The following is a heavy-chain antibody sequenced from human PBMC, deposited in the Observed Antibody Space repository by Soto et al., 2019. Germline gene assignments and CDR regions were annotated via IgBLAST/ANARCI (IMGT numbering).Heavy chain of an antibody. CDR1: GFTFDDYA. V-gene: IGHV3-9*01. D-gene: IGHD3-10*01. CDR2: ISWNSDTI. Sequence: EVQLVESGGGLVQPGRSLRLSCAASGFTFDDYAMHWVRQAPGKGLEWVTGISWNSDTIGYADSVKGRFTISRDNAKKSLYLQMNSLRAEDTGFYYCARDVWSRASGPPDSWGQGTLVTVSS. J-gene: IGHJ4*02. CDR3: ARDVWSRASGPPDS.